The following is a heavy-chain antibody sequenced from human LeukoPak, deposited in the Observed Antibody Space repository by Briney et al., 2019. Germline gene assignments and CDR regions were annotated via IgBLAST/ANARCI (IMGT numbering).Heavy chain of an antibody. Sequence: GRSLRLSCAASGFTFSSYGMHWVRQAPGKGLEWVAVIWYDGSNKYYADSVKGRFTISRDNSKNTLYLQMNSLRAEDRAVYYCARGTHYGDSDFDYWGQGTLVTVSS. D-gene: IGHD4-17*01. CDR2: IWYDGSNK. V-gene: IGHV3-33*01. CDR3: ARGTHYGDSDFDY. CDR1: GFTFSSYG. J-gene: IGHJ4*02.